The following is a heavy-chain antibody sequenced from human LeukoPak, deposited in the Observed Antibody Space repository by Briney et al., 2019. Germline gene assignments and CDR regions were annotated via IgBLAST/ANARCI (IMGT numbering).Heavy chain of an antibody. D-gene: IGHD6-19*01. Sequence: PGGSLRLSCATSGFTFDDYGMSWVRQAPGKGLEWVANINQDGSEKYYVDSVKGRFTISRDNAKKSLYLQMNSLRVEDTAVYYCARGRRYSSGWLSAYWGQGTLVSVSS. CDR3: ARGRRYSSGWLSAY. V-gene: IGHV3-7*01. CDR1: GFTFDDYG. J-gene: IGHJ4*02. CDR2: INQDGSEK.